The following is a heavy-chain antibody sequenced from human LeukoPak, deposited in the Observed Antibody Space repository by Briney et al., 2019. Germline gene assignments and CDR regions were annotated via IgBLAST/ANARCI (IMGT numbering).Heavy chain of an antibody. CDR3: AREDYDILTGYYNYGMDV. V-gene: IGHV1-18*01. CDR1: GYTFTSYG. Sequence: ASVKVSCKASGYTFTSYGISWVRQAPGQGLEWMGWIGAYNGNTNYAQKLQGRVTMTTDTSTSTAYMELRSLRSDDTAVYYCAREDYDILTGYYNYGMDVWGQGTTVTVSS. J-gene: IGHJ6*02. D-gene: IGHD3-9*01. CDR2: IGAYNGNT.